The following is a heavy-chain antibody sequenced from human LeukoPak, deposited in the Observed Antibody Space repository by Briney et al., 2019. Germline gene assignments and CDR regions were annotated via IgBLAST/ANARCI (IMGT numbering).Heavy chain of an antibody. J-gene: IGHJ4*02. V-gene: IGHV3-30*18. CDR3: EKNSGRDGKNDYFDY. CDR1: GFTFSSSG. Sequence: GGSLRLSCAASGFTFSSSGMHWVRQAPGKGLEWVALISNDGSYKSYPDSVKGRITISRDNSKNTLYLQMDSLRGEDTAVYYCEKNSGRDGKNDYFDYWGQGTLVTVSS. D-gene: IGHD5-24*01. CDR2: ISNDGSYK.